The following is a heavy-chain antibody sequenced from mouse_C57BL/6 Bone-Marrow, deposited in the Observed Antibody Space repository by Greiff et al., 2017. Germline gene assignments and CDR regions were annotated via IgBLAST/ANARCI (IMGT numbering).Heavy chain of an antibody. CDR2: IYPGDGDT. Sequence: VQLQQSGPELVKPGASVKISCKASGYAFSSSWMNWVKQRPGKGLEWIGRIYPGDGDTNYNGKVKGKATLTADKSSSTAYMQLSSLTSEDSAVYFCARSAYGSRKDYAMDYWGQGTSVTVSS. CDR1: GYAFSSSW. CDR3: ARSAYGSRKDYAMDY. V-gene: IGHV1-82*01. J-gene: IGHJ4*01. D-gene: IGHD1-1*01.